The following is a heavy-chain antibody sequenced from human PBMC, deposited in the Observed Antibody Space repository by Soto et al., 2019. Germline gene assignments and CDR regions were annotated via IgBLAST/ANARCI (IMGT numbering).Heavy chain of an antibody. CDR3: ARDMGFCSSTSCYVSVGMDV. Sequence: ASVKVSCKASGYTFTSYGISWVRQAPGQGLEWMGWISAYNGNTNYAQKLQGRVTMTTDTSTSTAYMELRSLRSDDTAVYYCARDMGFCSSTSCYVSVGMDVWGQGTTVTSP. D-gene: IGHD2-2*01. CDR1: GYTFTSYG. J-gene: IGHJ6*02. CDR2: ISAYNGNT. V-gene: IGHV1-18*01.